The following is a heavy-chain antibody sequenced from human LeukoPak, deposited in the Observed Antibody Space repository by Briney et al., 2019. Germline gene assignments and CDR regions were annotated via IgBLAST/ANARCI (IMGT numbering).Heavy chain of an antibody. CDR2: IGSSGSYI. V-gene: IGHV3-21*01. D-gene: IGHD2-2*01. J-gene: IGHJ4*02. Sequence: GGSLRLSCAASGFTFSTYSMNWVRQAPGKGLEWVSSIGSSGSYIYYADSLKGRFTISRDNAKNSLYLQMNSLRAEDTAVYYCASFVPNDYWGQGTLVTVSS. CDR3: ASFVPNDY. CDR1: GFTFSTYS.